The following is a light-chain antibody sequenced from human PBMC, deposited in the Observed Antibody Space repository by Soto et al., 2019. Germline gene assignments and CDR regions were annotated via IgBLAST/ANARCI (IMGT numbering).Light chain of an antibody. J-gene: IGKJ4*01. CDR1: QGIGRS. CDR2: DAS. Sequence: NQSTLSLQWMSAPVAARATITCRASQGIGRSLDWYQQKPGKAPKLLIYDASSLESGVPSRFSGSGSGTDFTRTISRVLPDYFGTYCCQRWFVFGGGTKVDIK. V-gene: IGKV1-13*02. CDR3: QRWFV.